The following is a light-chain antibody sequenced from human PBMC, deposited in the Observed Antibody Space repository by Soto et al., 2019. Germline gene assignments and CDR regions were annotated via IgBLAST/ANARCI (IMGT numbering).Light chain of an antibody. CDR3: QQRSNWPPIT. J-gene: IGKJ5*01. V-gene: IGKV3-11*01. Sequence: EIVWTQSPGTLSLSPGERVTLSCRAIQSVSSTYLAWYQQKPGQAPRLLIYDASNRATGIPARFSGSGSGTDFTLTISSLEPEDFAVYYCQQRSNWPPITFGQGTRLEIK. CDR1: QSVSSTY. CDR2: DAS.